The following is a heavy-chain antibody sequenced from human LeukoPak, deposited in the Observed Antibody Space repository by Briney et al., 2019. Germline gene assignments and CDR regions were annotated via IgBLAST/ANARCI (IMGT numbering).Heavy chain of an antibody. D-gene: IGHD6-19*01. V-gene: IGHV4-34*01. Sequence: SETLSLTCAVYGGSFSGYYWSWIRQPPGKGLEWIGEINHSGSTNYNPSLKSRVTISVDTSKNQFSLKLSSGTAADTAVYYCARGSSSGWNYWGQGTLVTVSS. J-gene: IGHJ4*02. CDR3: ARGSSSGWNY. CDR1: GGSFSGYY. CDR2: INHSGST.